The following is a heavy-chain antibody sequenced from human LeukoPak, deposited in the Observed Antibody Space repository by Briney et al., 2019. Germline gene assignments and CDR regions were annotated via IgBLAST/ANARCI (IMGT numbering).Heavy chain of an antibody. CDR1: GGSISSSNYY. CDR2: IYYSGST. V-gene: IGHV4-39*07. Sequence: PSETLSLTCTVSGGSISSSNYYWGWIRQPPGKGLEWIGSIYYSGSTYYNPSFKSRVTISVDTSKNQFSLKLSSVTAADTAVYYCATIYGSGSYYNDGPVGPSGDYWGQGTLVTVSS. CDR3: ATIYGSGSYYNDGPVGPSGDY. J-gene: IGHJ4*02. D-gene: IGHD3-10*01.